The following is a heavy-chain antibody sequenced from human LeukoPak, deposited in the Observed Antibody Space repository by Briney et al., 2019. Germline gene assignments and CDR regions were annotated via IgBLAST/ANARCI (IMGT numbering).Heavy chain of an antibody. CDR3: ASPTSREVYFYYAMDV. D-gene: IGHD1-26*01. Sequence: PGGSLRLSCAASGFSVNSNYMTWVRQAPGKGLEWVSVLYSRGSTYYADSVKGRFTISRDNSKNTLYLQMNSRRAEDTAVYYCASPTSREVYFYYAMDVWGQGTTVTVSS. J-gene: IGHJ6*02. V-gene: IGHV3-53*01. CDR1: GFSVNSNY. CDR2: LYSRGST.